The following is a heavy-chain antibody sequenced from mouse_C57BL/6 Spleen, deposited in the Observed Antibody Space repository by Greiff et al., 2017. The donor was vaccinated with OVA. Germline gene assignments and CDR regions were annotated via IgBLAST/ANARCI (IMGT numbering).Heavy chain of an antibody. Sequence: QVQLQQPGAELVRPGSSVKLSCKASGYTFTSYWMHWVKQRPIQGLEWIGNIDPSDSEPHYNQKFKDKATLTVDKSSSTAYMQLSSLTSEDSAVYYCARSNYSNLYYFDYWGQGTTLTVSS. J-gene: IGHJ2*01. D-gene: IGHD2-5*01. CDR1: GYTFTSYW. CDR2: IDPSDSEP. CDR3: ARSNYSNLYYFDY. V-gene: IGHV1-52*01.